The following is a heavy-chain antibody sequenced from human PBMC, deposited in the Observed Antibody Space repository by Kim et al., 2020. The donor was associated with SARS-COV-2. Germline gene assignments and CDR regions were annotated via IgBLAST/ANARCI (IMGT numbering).Heavy chain of an antibody. V-gene: IGHV3-23*01. D-gene: IGHD3-10*01. J-gene: IGHJ5*02. CDR2: ISGSGGRT. CDR1: EFTFSIDT. CDR3: AKLKTMLQGVNCFDP. Sequence: GGSLRLSCAASEFTFSIDTMTWVRQAPGKGLEWVSGISGSGGRTFYADSVKGRFTISRDISKNTLYLQMNRLRAEDTAIYYCAKLKTMLQGVNCFDPWGQGTLVTVSS.